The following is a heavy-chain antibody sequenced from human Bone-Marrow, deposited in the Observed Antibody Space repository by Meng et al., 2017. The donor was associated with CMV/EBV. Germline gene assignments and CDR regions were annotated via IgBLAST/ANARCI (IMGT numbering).Heavy chain of an antibody. CDR2: INPSGGST. CDR1: GYTFTSYY. D-gene: IGHD2-2*01. J-gene: IGHJ6*02. V-gene: IGHV1-46*01. Sequence: ASVKVSCKASGYTFTSYYMHWVRQAPGQGLEWMGIINPSGGSTSYAQKFQGRVTMTRDTSTSTVYMELSSLRSGDTAVYYCAKDASCSSTSCSYYYYYGMDVWGQGTTVTVSS. CDR3: AKDASCSSTSCSYYYYYGMDV.